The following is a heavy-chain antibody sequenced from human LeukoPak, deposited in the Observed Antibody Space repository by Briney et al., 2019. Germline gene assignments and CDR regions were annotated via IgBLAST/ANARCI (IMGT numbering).Heavy chain of an antibody. Sequence: VGSLRLSCAASGFTFSNAWMTWVRQAPGKGLEWVGRIKSKTDGGTTDHAAPVKGRFTISRDDSKNTLYLQMNSLKTEDTAVYYCTTVQIATAGDYFDYWGQGTLVTVSS. V-gene: IGHV3-15*01. CDR1: GFTFSNAW. D-gene: IGHD6-13*01. J-gene: IGHJ4*02. CDR2: IKSKTDGGTT. CDR3: TTVQIATAGDYFDY.